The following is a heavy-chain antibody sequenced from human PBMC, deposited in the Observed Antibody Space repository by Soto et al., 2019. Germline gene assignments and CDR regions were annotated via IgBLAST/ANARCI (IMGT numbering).Heavy chain of an antibody. CDR1: GFTFSSYA. Sequence: GGSLRLSCAASGFTFSSYAMSWVRQAPGKGLEWVSAISGSGGSTYYADSVKGRFTISRDNSKNTLYLQMNSLRAEDTAVYYCAKDLNDYGDYYYYYYGMDVWGQGTTVTVSS. V-gene: IGHV3-23*01. D-gene: IGHD4-17*01. CDR3: AKDLNDYGDYYYYYYGMDV. CDR2: ISGSGGST. J-gene: IGHJ6*02.